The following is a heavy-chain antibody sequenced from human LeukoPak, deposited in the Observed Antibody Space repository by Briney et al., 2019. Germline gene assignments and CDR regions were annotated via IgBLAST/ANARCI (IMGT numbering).Heavy chain of an antibody. Sequence: GGSLRLSCAASGYTFSSYAMSWVRQAPGKGLEWVSAISGSGGSTYYADSVKGRFTISRDNSKNTLYLQMNSLRAEDTAVYYCAKSLEISTRTFDIWGQGTMVTVSS. CDR2: ISGSGGST. J-gene: IGHJ3*02. CDR1: GYTFSSYA. CDR3: AKSLEISTRTFDI. D-gene: IGHD3-3*02. V-gene: IGHV3-23*01.